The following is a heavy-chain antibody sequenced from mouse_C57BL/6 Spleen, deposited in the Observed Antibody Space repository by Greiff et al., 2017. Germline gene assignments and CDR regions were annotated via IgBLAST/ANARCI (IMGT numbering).Heavy chain of an antibody. CDR3: ARSGGSSFDY. CDR1: GYAFSSYW. V-gene: IGHV1-80*01. J-gene: IGHJ2*01. D-gene: IGHD1-1*01. Sequence: LEESGAELVKPGASVKISCKASGYAFSSYWMNWVKQRPGKGLEWIGQIYPGDGDTNYNGKFKGKATLTADKSSSTAYMQLSSLTSEDSAVYFCARSGGSSFDYWGQGTTLTVSS. CDR2: IYPGDGDT.